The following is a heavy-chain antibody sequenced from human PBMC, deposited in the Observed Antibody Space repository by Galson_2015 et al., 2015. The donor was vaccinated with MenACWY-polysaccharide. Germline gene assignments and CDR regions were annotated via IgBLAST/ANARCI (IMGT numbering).Heavy chain of an antibody. CDR3: ARATYNGGWYPDYFDY. CDR2: IKPDGSDK. V-gene: IGHV3-7*01. D-gene: IGHD6-19*01. CDR1: GFTFSTYW. J-gene: IGHJ4*02. Sequence: SLRLSCAASGFTFSTYWMSWVRQAPGKGLEWVANIKPDGSDKYYVDSVKGRFAIFRDNAKNSLYLQMNGLRAEDTAIFFCARATYNGGWYPDYFDYWGQGALVTVSS.